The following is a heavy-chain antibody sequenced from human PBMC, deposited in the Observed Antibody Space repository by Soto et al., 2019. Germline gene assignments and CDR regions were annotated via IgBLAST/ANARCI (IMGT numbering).Heavy chain of an antibody. CDR1: GGTFSSYA. J-gene: IGHJ6*02. V-gene: IGHV1-69*13. Sequence: GASVKVSCKASGGTFSSYAISWVRQAPGQGLEWMGGIIPIFGTANYAQKFQGRVTITADESTSTAYMELSSLRSEDTAVYYCARGAGVELVVVAHYYYGMDVWGQGTTVTVSS. CDR2: IIPIFGTA. D-gene: IGHD2-15*01. CDR3: ARGAGVELVVVAHYYYGMDV.